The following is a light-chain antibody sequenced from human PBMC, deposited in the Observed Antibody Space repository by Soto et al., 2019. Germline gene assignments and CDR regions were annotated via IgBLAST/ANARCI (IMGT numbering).Light chain of an antibody. CDR1: QSVNSN. CDR3: QEYDNWPLYT. CDR2: GAS. J-gene: IGKJ2*01. Sequence: EIVMTQSPATLSVSPGERATLSCRASQSVNSNLAWYQQKPGQAPRLLIYGASTRATGIPARFSGSGSGTEFTLTISSPQSEDFAVYYCQEYDNWPLYTFGQGTKVEIK. V-gene: IGKV3-15*01.